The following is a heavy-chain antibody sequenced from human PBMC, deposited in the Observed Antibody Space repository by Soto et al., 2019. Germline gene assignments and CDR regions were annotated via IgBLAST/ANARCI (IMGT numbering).Heavy chain of an antibody. CDR2: IIPIFDTP. J-gene: IGHJ4*02. V-gene: IGHV1-69*01. Sequence: QVQLVQSGAEVRKPGSAVRVSCKASGGTFNMYAMNWVRQAPGQGLEWMAGIIPIFDTPRYSQQFQGRVTITVDESTSTAYMELCRLRSEDTAIYYCARSIGSGGVIGGFDYWGQGTLVTVAS. D-gene: IGHD3-16*02. CDR3: ARSIGSGGVIGGFDY. CDR1: GGTFNMYA.